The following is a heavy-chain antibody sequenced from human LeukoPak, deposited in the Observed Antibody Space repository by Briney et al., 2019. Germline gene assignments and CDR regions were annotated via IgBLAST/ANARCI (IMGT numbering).Heavy chain of an antibody. D-gene: IGHD6-13*01. V-gene: IGHV3-7*01. Sequence: PGGSLRLSCAASGFTFSSYWMSWVRQAPGKGLEWVANIKQDGSEKYYVDSVKGRFTISRDNAKNSLYLQMNSLRAEDTAVYYCARDRPLGRILIAAAGPWGQGTLVTVSS. J-gene: IGHJ5*02. CDR1: GFTFSSYW. CDR3: ARDRPLGRILIAAAGP. CDR2: IKQDGSEK.